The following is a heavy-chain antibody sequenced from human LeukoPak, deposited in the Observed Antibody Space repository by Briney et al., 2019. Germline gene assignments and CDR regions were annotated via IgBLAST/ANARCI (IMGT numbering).Heavy chain of an antibody. Sequence: ASVKVSCKASGYTFAGPYIHWVRQAPGQGFEWMGWMNPNSGDTNYAQKFQGRVTMTEDTSTDTAYMELSSLRSEDTAVYYCATGASNAGTTDGAPDYWGQGTLVTVSS. J-gene: IGHJ4*02. CDR1: GYTFAGPY. D-gene: IGHD1-7*01. CDR2: MNPNSGDT. V-gene: IGHV1-2*02. CDR3: ATGASNAGTTDGAPDY.